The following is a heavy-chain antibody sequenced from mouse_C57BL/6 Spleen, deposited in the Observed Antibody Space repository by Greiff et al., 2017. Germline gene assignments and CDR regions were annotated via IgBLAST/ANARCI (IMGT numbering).Heavy chain of an antibody. J-gene: IGHJ2*01. Sequence: VKLQQPGAELVKPGASVKLSCKASGYTFTSYWMQWVKQRPGQGLEWIGEIDPSDSYTNYNQKFKGKATLTVDTSSSTAYMQLSSLTSEDSAVYYCARSSTGTSFDYWGQGTTLTVSS. V-gene: IGHV1-50*01. CDR1: GYTFTSYW. CDR2: IDPSDSYT. CDR3: ARSSTGTSFDY. D-gene: IGHD4-1*02.